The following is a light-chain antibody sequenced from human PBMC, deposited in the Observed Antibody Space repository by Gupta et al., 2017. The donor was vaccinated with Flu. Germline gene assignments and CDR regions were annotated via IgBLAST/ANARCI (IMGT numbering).Light chain of an antibody. Sequence: SPGPSITLSCTGTNRSVGRYPSLACYQHHHGQAPQLVIFEVTHRPSGVSNRFSVSKSCNTASLTISVLQPEDEADYDYCSFRYTIAFGAGT. CDR1: NRSVGRYPS. CDR2: EVT. J-gene: IGLJ2*01. V-gene: IGLV2-14*01. CDR3: CSFRYTIA.